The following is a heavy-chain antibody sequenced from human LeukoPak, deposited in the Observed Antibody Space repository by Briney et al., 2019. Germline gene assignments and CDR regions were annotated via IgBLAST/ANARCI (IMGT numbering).Heavy chain of an antibody. D-gene: IGHD6-6*01. V-gene: IGHV3-30*02. CDR2: IHYDESNE. CDR1: GFSFSYG. Sequence: GGSLRLSCVASGFSFSYGMHWVRQAPGKGLEWLAFIHYDESNEYYADSVKGRFTISRDNSKNTLYLQMNSLRPEDTAVYLCAKAESSSSGYYYYMDVWGKGTTVTVSS. J-gene: IGHJ6*03. CDR3: AKAESSSSGYYYYMDV.